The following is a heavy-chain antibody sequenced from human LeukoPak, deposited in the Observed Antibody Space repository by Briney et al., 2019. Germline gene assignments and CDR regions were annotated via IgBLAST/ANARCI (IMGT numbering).Heavy chain of an antibody. CDR3: ARDLPYDFWSGYYTDFDY. D-gene: IGHD3-3*01. CDR1: GFTFSSYE. V-gene: IGHV3-48*03. Sequence: GGSLRLSCAASGFTFSSYEMNWVRQAPGKGLEWVSYISSSGSTIYYADSVKGRFTISRDNAKNSLYLQMNSLRDEDTAVYYCARDLPYDFWSGYYTDFDYWGQGTLVTVSS. J-gene: IGHJ4*02. CDR2: ISSSGSTI.